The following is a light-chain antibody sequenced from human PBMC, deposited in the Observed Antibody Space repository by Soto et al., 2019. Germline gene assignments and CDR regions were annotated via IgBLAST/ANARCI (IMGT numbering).Light chain of an antibody. Sequence: DIQMTQSPSSLSASVGDRVTITCRASQSISNYLNWYQQKPGKAPKVLIYAASSLQSGVPSRFSGSGSGTDFTLTISSLQREDFAIYFCQQSYSXSWTFGQGTK. V-gene: IGKV1-39*01. CDR1: QSISNY. J-gene: IGKJ1*01. CDR3: QQSYSXSWT. CDR2: AAS.